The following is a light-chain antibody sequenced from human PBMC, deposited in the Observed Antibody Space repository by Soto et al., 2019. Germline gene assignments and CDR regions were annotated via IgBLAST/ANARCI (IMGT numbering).Light chain of an antibody. CDR3: QHYNLYPYT. Sequence: DIQMTQSPSTLSASVGDRVTISCRASRNVNDWLAWYQQKPGRAPKFLIFDASTLETGVPSRFSGSGSGTEFTLTISSLQPDDFATYYCQHYNLYPYTFGQGTKLEIK. J-gene: IGKJ2*01. CDR1: RNVNDW. V-gene: IGKV1-5*01. CDR2: DAS.